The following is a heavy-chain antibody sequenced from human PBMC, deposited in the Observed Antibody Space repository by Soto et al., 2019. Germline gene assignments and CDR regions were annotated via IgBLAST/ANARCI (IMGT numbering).Heavy chain of an antibody. V-gene: IGHV1-2*04. J-gene: IGHJ5*02. CDR2: INPNSGGT. CDR1: GYTFTGYY. CDR3: AREGRDGYRPPEFGWFDP. D-gene: IGHD5-12*01. Sequence: GASLKVSCKASGYTFTGYYMHWVRQAPGQGLEWMGWINPNSGGTNYAQKFQGWVTMTRDTSISTAYMELSRLRSDDTAVYYCAREGRDGYRPPEFGWFDPWGQGTLVTVSS.